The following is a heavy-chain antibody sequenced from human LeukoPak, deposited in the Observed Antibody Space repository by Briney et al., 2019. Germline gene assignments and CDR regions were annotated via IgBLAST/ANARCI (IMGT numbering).Heavy chain of an antibody. Sequence: GRSLRLSCAASGFTFSSYGMHWVRQAPGKGLEWLAVIWYDGSEKYYADSVKGRFTISRDNSKNTLYLQMSSLRVEDTALYYCARGGCRSTSCHDYWGQGTLVTVSS. J-gene: IGHJ4*02. D-gene: IGHD2-2*01. CDR3: ARGGCRSTSCHDY. V-gene: IGHV3-33*01. CDR1: GFTFSSYG. CDR2: IWYDGSEK.